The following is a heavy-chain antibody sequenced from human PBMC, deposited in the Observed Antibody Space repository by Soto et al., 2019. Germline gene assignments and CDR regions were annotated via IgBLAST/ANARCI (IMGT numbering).Heavy chain of an antibody. J-gene: IGHJ5*02. CDR2: IIPIFGTA. CDR1: GVTFSSYA. V-gene: IGHV1-69*13. D-gene: IGHD3-22*01. Sequence: SVKVSCNASGVTFSSYAISWVRQAPGQGLEWMGGIIPIFGTANYAQKFQGRVTITADESTSTAYMELSSLRSEDTAVYYCAGALYYYDSSGYRVGFDPWGQGTLVTVSS. CDR3: AGALYYYDSSGYRVGFDP.